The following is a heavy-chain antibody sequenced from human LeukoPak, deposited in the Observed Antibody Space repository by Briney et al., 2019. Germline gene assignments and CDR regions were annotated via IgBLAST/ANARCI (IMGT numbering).Heavy chain of an antibody. D-gene: IGHD3-10*01. CDR1: GFTFSRFW. J-gene: IGHJ4*02. V-gene: IGHV3-7*01. CDR3: ARPMVRGVIVFSFDY. CDR2: INQDGSEK. Sequence: PGGSLRLSCAASGFTFSRFWMSWVRQAPGKGLEWVVNINQDGSEKHYVDSVKGRFTISRDNAKNSLYLQMNSLRAEDTAVYYCARPMVRGVIVFSFDYWGQGTLVTVSS.